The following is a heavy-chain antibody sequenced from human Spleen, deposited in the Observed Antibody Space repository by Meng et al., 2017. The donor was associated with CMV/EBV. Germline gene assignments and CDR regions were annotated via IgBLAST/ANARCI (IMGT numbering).Heavy chain of an antibody. J-gene: IGHJ6*02. CDR2: INPNSGGT. Sequence: ASVKVSCKASGGSISTYAISWVRQAPGQGLEWMGGINPNSGGTNYAQKFQGRITMTGDTSITTAYMELSRLTSDDMAVYHCARVKRYCTGGTCSSTGYYGMDVWGQGTTVTVSS. D-gene: IGHD2-15*01. CDR1: GGSISTYA. V-gene: IGHV1-2*02. CDR3: ARVKRYCTGGTCSSTGYYGMDV.